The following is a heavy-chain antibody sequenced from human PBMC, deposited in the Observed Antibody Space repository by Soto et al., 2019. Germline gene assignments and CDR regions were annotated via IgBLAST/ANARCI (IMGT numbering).Heavy chain of an antibody. CDR3: PTDRRKILWFGEVAGAFDF. CDR1: GYTLTELS. CDR2: FDPEDGET. V-gene: IGHV1-24*01. Sequence: QVQLVQSGAEVKKPGASVKVSCKVSGYTLTELSMHWVRQAPGKGLERMGGFDPEDGETIYAQKFQGRVTMTEDTSTDTAYIELSSLRSDDTAVYYCPTDRRKILWFGEVAGAFDFWGQGTLVTVSS. J-gene: IGHJ4*02. D-gene: IGHD3-10*01.